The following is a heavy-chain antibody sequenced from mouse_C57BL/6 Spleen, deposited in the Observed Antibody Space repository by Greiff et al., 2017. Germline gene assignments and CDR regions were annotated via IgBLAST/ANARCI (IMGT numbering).Heavy chain of an antibody. D-gene: IGHD3-2*02. CDR2: IDPSDSYT. Sequence: QVQLQQPGAELVMPGASVKLSCKASGYTFTSYWMHWVKQRPGQGLEWIGEIDPSDSYTNYNPKSKGKSTLTVDKSSSTAYMQLSSLTSEDSAVYYCARGRDSSGWFAYWGQGTLVTVSA. V-gene: IGHV1-69*01. J-gene: IGHJ3*01. CDR3: ARGRDSSGWFAY. CDR1: GYTFTSYW.